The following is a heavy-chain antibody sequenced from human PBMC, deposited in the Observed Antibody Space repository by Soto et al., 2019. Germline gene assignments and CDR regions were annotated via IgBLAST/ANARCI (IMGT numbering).Heavy chain of an antibody. CDR2: TYYRSNWRH. CDR3: ARGVAGSGFDL. V-gene: IGHV6-1*01. Sequence: SETLSLTCTVSGGSISSYYWSWIRQPPGKGLEWIGRTYYRSNWRHDYAVSVKSRITVNPDTSKNHFSLQLNSVTPDDTAVYYCARGVAGSGFDLWGQGTLVTVSS. D-gene: IGHD6-19*01. J-gene: IGHJ4*02. CDR1: GGSISSYY.